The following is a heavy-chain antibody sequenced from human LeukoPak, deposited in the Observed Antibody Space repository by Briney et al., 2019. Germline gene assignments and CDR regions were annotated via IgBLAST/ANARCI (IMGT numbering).Heavy chain of an antibody. Sequence: ASVKVSCKASGYTFTSFAISWVRQAPGQGLEWMGWISTDNGNTNYAQKLQGRVTMTTDTSTNTAYMELRSLRSDDTAVYYCARGSQWELLLADYWGQGTLVTVSS. CDR2: ISTDNGNT. D-gene: IGHD1-26*01. CDR1: GYTFTSFA. V-gene: IGHV1-18*01. J-gene: IGHJ4*02. CDR3: ARGSQWELLLADY.